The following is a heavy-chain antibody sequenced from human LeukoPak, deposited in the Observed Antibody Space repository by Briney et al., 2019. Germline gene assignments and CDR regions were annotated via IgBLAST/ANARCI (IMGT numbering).Heavy chain of an antibody. Sequence: GGSLRLSCAASGFTFSSYSVNWVRQAPGKGLEWVSSISSSSSYIYYADSVKGRFTISRDNAKNSLYLQMNSLRAEDTAVYYCARDFSQSGYEAYWGQGTLVTVSS. CDR1: GFTFSSYS. J-gene: IGHJ4*02. D-gene: IGHD5-12*01. CDR3: ARDFSQSGYEAY. CDR2: ISSSSSYI. V-gene: IGHV3-21*01.